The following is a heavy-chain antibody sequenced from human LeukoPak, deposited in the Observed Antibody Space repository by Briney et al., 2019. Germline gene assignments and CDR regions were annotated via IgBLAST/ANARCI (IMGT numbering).Heavy chain of an antibody. D-gene: IGHD1-26*01. CDR2: IWYDGSNK. CDR3: ARDRVGGLGGMGY. V-gene: IGHV3-33*08. CDR1: GFTFSDYV. Sequence: GGSLRPSCAASGFTFSDYVMHWVRQAPGKGLEWVAVIWYDGSNKYYADSVKGRFTISRDNSKNTLYLQMNSLRAEDTAVYYCARDRVGGLGGMGYWGQGTLVTVSS. J-gene: IGHJ4*02.